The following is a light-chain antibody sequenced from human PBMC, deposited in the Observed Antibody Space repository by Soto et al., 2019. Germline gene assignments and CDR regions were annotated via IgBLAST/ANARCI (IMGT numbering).Light chain of an antibody. V-gene: IGLV2-14*03. J-gene: IGLJ2*01. CDR1: SSDIGGYIY. CDR2: DVS. CDR3: STYTSSRTR. Sequence: QSVLTQPASVSGSPGQSITISCTGTSSDIGGYIYVSWYQHHPGKAPKLLIYDVSNRPSGVSNRFSGSKSGNTASLTISGLQVEDEADYFCSTYTSSRTRFGGVTKLSVL.